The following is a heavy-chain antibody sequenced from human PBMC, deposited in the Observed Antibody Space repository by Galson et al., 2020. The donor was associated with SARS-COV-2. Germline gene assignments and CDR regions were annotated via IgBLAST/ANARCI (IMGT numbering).Heavy chain of an antibody. Sequence: SVKVSCKASGGTFSSYAISWVRQAPGPGLEWMGGIIPILGIANYAQKFQGRVTITADKSTSTAYMELSSLRSEDTAVYYCARGTPRWRSLKEWYYYMDVWGKGTTVTVSS. CDR3: ARGTPRWRSLKEWYYYMDV. CDR2: IIPILGIA. D-gene: IGHD3-3*01. J-gene: IGHJ6*03. CDR1: GGTFSSYA. V-gene: IGHV1-69*10.